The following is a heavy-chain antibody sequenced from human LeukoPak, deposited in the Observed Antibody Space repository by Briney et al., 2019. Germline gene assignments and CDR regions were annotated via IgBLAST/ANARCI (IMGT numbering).Heavy chain of an antibody. CDR3: ARATPYSSGWYRQHEYFQH. D-gene: IGHD6-19*01. Sequence: PSETLSLTCTVSGGSISSYYWSWIRQPPGKGLEWIGYIYYSGSTNYNPSLKSRVTISVDTSKNQFSLKLSSVTAADTAVYYCARATPYSSGWYRQHEYFQHWGQGTLVTVSS. CDR1: GGSISSYY. V-gene: IGHV4-59*01. J-gene: IGHJ1*01. CDR2: IYYSGST.